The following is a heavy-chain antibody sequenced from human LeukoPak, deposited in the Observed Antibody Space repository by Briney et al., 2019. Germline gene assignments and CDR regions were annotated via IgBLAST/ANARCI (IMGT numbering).Heavy chain of an antibody. Sequence: GGSLRLPCTASVHPLWNYRIHGVRQAPGKGLEWVAVISYDGSNKYYAESVKGRFTISRDNSKNTLYLQMNSLRAEDTAVYYCAKGYGFDSSGSEHYFENWGQGILVTVSS. CDR1: VHPLWNYR. CDR3: AKGYGFDSSGSEHYFEN. D-gene: IGHD3-22*01. V-gene: IGHV3-30*18. J-gene: IGHJ4*02. CDR2: ISYDGSNK.